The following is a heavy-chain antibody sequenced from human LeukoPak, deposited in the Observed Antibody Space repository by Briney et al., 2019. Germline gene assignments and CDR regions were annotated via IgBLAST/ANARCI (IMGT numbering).Heavy chain of an antibody. CDR2: IYHSGST. D-gene: IGHD1-26*01. V-gene: IGHV4-4*02. Sequence: SGTLSLTCAVSGGSISSSNWWSWVRQPPGKGLEWIGEIYHSGSTNYNPSPKSRVTIPVDKPKNQFSLRLSSVTAADTAIYYCSRESGAFCPFGYWGQGTLVIVPP. CDR3: SRESGAFCPFGY. J-gene: IGHJ4*02. CDR1: GGSISSSNW.